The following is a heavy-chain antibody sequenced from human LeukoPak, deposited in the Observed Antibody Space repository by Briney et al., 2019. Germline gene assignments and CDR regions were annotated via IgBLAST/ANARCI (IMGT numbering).Heavy chain of an antibody. D-gene: IGHD3-10*01. CDR2: ISSSSSYI. J-gene: IGHJ4*02. CDR3: ARGITMVRGVIRAYFDY. V-gene: IGHV3-21*01. Sequence: GGSLRLSCAASGFTFSSYSMNWVRQAPGKGLEWASSISSSSSYIYYANSVKGRFTISGDNAKNSLYLQMNSLRAEDTAVYYCARGITMVRGVIRAYFDYWGQGTLVTVSS. CDR1: GFTFSSYS.